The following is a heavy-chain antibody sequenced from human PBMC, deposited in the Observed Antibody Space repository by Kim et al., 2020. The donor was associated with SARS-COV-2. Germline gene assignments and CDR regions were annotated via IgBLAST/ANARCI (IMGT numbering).Heavy chain of an antibody. D-gene: IGHD2-21*01. CDR3: AREGHIVVVIASLGSFDY. J-gene: IGHJ4*02. Sequence: VKGRFTISRDNSKNTLYLQMNSLRAEDKAVYYCAREGHIVVVIASLGSFDYWGQGTLVTVSS. V-gene: IGHV3-30*01.